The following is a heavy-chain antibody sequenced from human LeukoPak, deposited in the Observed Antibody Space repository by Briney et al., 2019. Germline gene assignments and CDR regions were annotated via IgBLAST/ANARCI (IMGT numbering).Heavy chain of an antibody. CDR3: TRDLIGDRYSGSWHDFD. D-gene: IGHD1-26*01. CDR1: GFSDGANA. CDR2: IRSKAYGGTT. J-gene: IGHJ3*02. V-gene: IGHV3-49*04. Sequence: TGGSQRLSCSASGFSDGANATSWVRQAPGKGLEWVGFIRSKAYGGTTEYAASVKGRFTISRDDTKSIAYLQMNSLKTEDTAVYYCTRDLIGDRYSGSWHDFD.